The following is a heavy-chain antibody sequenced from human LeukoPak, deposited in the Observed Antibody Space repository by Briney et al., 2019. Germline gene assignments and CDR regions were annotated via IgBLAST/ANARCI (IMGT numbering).Heavy chain of an antibody. CDR1: GGSISSYY. Sequence: SETLSLTCTVSGGSISSYYWSWIRIRQPAGKGLEWIGRIHGSGNTNSNPSLKGRVTMSVDTSKNQFSLSLTTVTAADTAVNYCARTTAHWYFDLWGRGTLVSVS. CDR3: ARTTAHWYFDL. J-gene: IGHJ2*01. D-gene: IGHD2-21*02. V-gene: IGHV4-4*07. CDR2: IHGSGNT.